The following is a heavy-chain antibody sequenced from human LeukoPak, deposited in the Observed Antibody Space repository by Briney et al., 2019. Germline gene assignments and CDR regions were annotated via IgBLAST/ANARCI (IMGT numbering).Heavy chain of an antibody. V-gene: IGHV4-31*03. J-gene: IGHJ4*02. Sequence: SETLSLTCTVSGASITRGGSYWTWIRQHPGKGLEWIGYIYASGSTYYNPSLKSRVNISVDTSKNQFSLKLNSVTAADTAVYYCARDRSDSTTSYFDYWGQGTLVTVSS. CDR2: IYASGST. D-gene: IGHD3-10*01. CDR3: ARDRSDSTTSYFDY. CDR1: GASITRGGSY.